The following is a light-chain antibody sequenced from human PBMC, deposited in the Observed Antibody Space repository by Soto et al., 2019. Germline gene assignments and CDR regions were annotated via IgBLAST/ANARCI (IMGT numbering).Light chain of an antibody. Sequence: QSALTQPASVSGSPGQSITISCTGTSSDVGGYNHVSWYQQYPGTAPKLIIYAVTNRHSGVSGRFSGSKSANTPSLTISGLQAEDEADYYCSSYTSTSTLEVVLGGGTKLTVL. CDR3: SSYTSTSTLEVV. CDR2: AVT. V-gene: IGLV2-14*01. CDR1: SSDVGGYNH. J-gene: IGLJ2*01.